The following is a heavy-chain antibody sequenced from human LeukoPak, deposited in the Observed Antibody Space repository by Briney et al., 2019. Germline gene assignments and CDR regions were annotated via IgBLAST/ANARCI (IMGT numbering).Heavy chain of an antibody. CDR2: IYTSGST. D-gene: IGHD3-10*01. CDR3: ARGPLLWFRELYFDY. Sequence: PSETLSLTCTVSGGSISSYYWSWIRQPAGRGPEWIGRIYTSGSTNYNPSLKSRVTMSVDTSKNQFSLKLSSVTAADAAVYYCARGPLLWFRELYFDYWGQGTLVTVSS. CDR1: GGSISSYY. J-gene: IGHJ4*02. V-gene: IGHV4-4*07.